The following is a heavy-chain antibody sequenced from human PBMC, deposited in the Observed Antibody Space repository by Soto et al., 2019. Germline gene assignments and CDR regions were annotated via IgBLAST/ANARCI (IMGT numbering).Heavy chain of an antibody. J-gene: IGHJ4*02. Sequence: SGPTLVNPTQTLTLTCTFSGFSLSTNGVGVGWIRQPPGKALEWLALIYWDDVQRYSPSLKSRLTITKDTSKNQVVLTMTNMDPVDTATYYCVHRLRTGEIAYWGQGTLVTVSS. CDR2: IYWDDVQ. V-gene: IGHV2-5*02. D-gene: IGHD3-16*01. CDR3: VHRLRTGEIAY. CDR1: GFSLSTNGVG.